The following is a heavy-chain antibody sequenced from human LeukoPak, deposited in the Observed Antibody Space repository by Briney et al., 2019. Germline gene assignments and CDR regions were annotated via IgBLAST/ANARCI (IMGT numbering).Heavy chain of an antibody. CDR1: GFTFSSYS. CDR2: ITSSSTI. J-gene: IGHJ4*02. D-gene: IGHD6-13*01. V-gene: IGHV3-69-1*01. CDR3: ARAPGVSSSIDYFDY. Sequence: PGGSLRLSCAASGFTFSSYSMNWVRQAPGKGLEWVSSITSSSTIYYAESVKGRFTISRDNSKNTLYLQMNSLRAEDTAVYYCARAPGVSSSIDYFDYWGQGTLVTVSS.